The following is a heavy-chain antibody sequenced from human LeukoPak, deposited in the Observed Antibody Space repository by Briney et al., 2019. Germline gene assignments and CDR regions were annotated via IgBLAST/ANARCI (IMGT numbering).Heavy chain of an antibody. V-gene: IGHV1-2*02. J-gene: IGHJ4*02. Sequence: GASVKVSCKASGYTFTGYYMHWVRQAPGQGLEWMGWINPNSGGTNYAQKFQGRVTMTRDTSISTAYMELSSLRSDDTAVYYCARDPSIAAIGIDYWGQGTLVTVSS. CDR1: GYTFTGYY. CDR2: INPNSGGT. D-gene: IGHD6-13*01. CDR3: ARDPSIAAIGIDY.